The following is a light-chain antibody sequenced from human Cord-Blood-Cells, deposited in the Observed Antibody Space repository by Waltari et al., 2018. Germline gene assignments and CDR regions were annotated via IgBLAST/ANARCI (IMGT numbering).Light chain of an antibody. CDR3: MQALQTPKT. V-gene: IGKV2-28*01. CDR1: QSLLHSNGYNY. J-gene: IGKJ1*01. Sequence: DIVMTQSPLSLPVTPGEPASISCRSSQSLLHSNGYNYLDWYLQKPGQSPQLLIYLGSNRASGVPDRFSDSGSGTDFKLKISRVEAEDVGVYYCMQALQTPKTFGQGTKVEIK. CDR2: LGS.